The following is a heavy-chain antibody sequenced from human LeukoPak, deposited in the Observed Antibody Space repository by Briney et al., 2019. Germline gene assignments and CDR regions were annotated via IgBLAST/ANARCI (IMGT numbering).Heavy chain of an antibody. V-gene: IGHV3-30*18. CDR2: ISYDGSYK. CDR3: AKDGVDTAVVGYFDY. Sequence: SGGSLRLSCAASGFTFSSYGMHWVRQAPGKGLEWVAVISYDGSYKHYADSVKGRFTISRDNSKNTLYLEMNSLRAEDTAVYYCAKDGVDTAVVGYFDYWGQGTLVTVSS. J-gene: IGHJ4*02. CDR1: GFTFSSYG. D-gene: IGHD5-18*01.